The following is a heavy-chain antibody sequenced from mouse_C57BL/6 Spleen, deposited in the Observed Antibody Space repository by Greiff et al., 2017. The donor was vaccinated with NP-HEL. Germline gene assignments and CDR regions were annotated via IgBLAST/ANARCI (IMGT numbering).Heavy chain of an antibody. V-gene: IGHV1-19*01. Sequence: EVQLQQSGPVLVKPGASVKMSCKASGYTFTDYYMNWVKQSPGKSLEWIGVINPYNGGTSYNQKFKGKAPLTVDKSSSTAYMELNSLTSEDAAVYYCARGLTGYAMDYWGQGTSVTVSS. J-gene: IGHJ4*01. CDR2: INPYNGGT. D-gene: IGHD4-1*01. CDR3: ARGLTGYAMDY. CDR1: GYTFTDYY.